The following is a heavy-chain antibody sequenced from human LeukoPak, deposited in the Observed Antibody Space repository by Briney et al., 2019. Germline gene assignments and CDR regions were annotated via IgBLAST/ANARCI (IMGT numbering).Heavy chain of an antibody. J-gene: IGHJ4*02. CDR3: AKYHDYYDSSGSLDY. CDR1: GFTFSSYA. D-gene: IGHD3-22*01. CDR2: ISGSGGST. V-gene: IGHV3-23*01. Sequence: GGSLRLSCAASGFTFSSYAMSWVRQAPGKGLEWVSAISGSGGSTYYADSVKGRFTISRDNSKNTLYLQMNSLRAEDTAVYYCAKYHDYYDSSGSLDYWGQGTLVTVSS.